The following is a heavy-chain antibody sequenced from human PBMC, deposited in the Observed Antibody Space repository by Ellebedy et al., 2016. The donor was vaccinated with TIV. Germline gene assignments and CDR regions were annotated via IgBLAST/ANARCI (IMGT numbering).Heavy chain of an antibody. Sequence: AASVKVSCKASGYTFTGYYMHWVRQAPGQGLEWMGRIIPILGIANYAQKFQGRVTITADKSTSTAYMELSSLRSEDTAVYYCARDIPGKGYFDYWGQGTLVTVSS. J-gene: IGHJ4*02. CDR1: GYTFTGYY. CDR3: ARDIPGKGYFDY. V-gene: IGHV1-69*04. D-gene: IGHD2-21*01. CDR2: IIPILGIA.